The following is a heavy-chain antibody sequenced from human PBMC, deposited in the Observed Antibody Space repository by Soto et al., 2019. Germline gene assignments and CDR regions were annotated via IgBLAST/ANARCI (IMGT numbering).Heavy chain of an antibody. J-gene: IGHJ6*02. CDR2: ISYDGSNK. CDR3: AKDRHYYYYYGMDV. D-gene: IGHD6-6*01. CDR1: GFTFSSYG. V-gene: IGHV3-30*18. Sequence: QVQLVESGGGVVQPGRSLRLSCAASGFTFSSYGMHWVRQAPGKGLEWVAVISYDGSNKYYADSVKGRFTISRDNSKNTLYLQMSSLRAEDTAVYYCAKDRHYYYYYGMDVWGQGTTVTVSS.